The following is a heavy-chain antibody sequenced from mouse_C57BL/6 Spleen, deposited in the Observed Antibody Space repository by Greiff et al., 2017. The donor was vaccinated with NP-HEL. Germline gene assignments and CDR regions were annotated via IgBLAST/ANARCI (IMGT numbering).Heavy chain of an antibody. J-gene: IGHJ1*03. CDR3: ARDGYYVGYFDV. CDR1: GFTFSDYG. Sequence: EVMLVESGGGLVKPGGSLKLSCAASGFTFSDYGMHWVRQAPEKGLEWVAYISSGSSTIYYAATVKGRFTISRDNAKNTLFLQMTSLRSEDTAMYYCARDGYYVGYFDVWGTGTTVTVSS. V-gene: IGHV5-17*01. CDR2: ISSGSSTI. D-gene: IGHD2-3*01.